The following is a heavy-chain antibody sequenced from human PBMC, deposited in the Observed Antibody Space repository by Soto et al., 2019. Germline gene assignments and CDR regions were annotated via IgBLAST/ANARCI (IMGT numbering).Heavy chain of an antibody. D-gene: IGHD6-25*01. CDR2: INPHTGDT. CDR1: GYTLTESY. Sequence: QVHLVQSGAEVKKPGASVTVSCKTSGYTLTESYIHWVRQAPGQGLEWMAWINPHTGDTGIAERFHGRVTMTRDTSNNTAHMGLTSLTSDDTAIYYGAREGGAAPGARREWYLDLWGRGSLVTVSS. V-gene: IGHV1-2*02. J-gene: IGHJ2*01. CDR3: AREGGAAPGARREWYLDL.